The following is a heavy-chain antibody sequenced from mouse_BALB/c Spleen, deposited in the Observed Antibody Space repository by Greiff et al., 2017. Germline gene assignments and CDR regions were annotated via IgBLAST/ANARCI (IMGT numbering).Heavy chain of an antibody. J-gene: IGHJ3*01. CDR1: GFTFSSFG. V-gene: IGHV5-17*02. CDR3: ERGERGGFAY. CDR2: ISSGSSTI. Sequence: EVKLMESGGGLVQPGGSRKLSCAASGFTFSSFGMHWVRQAPEKGLEWVAYISSGSSTIYYADTVKGRCTISRDNPKNTLFLQMTSLRSEDTDMYYCERGERGGFAYWGQGTLVTVSA.